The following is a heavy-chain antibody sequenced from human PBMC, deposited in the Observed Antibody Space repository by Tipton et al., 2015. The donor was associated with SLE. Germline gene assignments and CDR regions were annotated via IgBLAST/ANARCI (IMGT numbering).Heavy chain of an antibody. CDR2: IKHSGST. V-gene: IGHV4-34*01. J-gene: IGHJ4*02. Sequence: TLSLTCAVYGGSFSGYHWSWIRQPPGKGLEWIGEIKHSGSTNYNPSLKSRVTISVDMSKNQFSLSLSSVTAADTAVYYCARGVSFDSWGPGTLVTVSS. CDR3: ARGVSFDS. CDR1: GGSFSGYH.